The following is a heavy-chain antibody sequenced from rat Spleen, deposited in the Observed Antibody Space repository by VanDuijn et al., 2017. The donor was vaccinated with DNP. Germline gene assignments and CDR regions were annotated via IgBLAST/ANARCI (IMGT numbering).Heavy chain of an antibody. CDR2: ISYSGIT. CDR1: GYSITSNY. D-gene: IGHD1-1*01. V-gene: IGHV3-1*01. CDR3: ARWVRYFDS. Sequence: EVQLQESGPGLVKPSQSLSLTCSVTGYSITSNYWGWIRKFPGNKMEWMAYISYSGITGFNPSLKSRISITRDTSENQFFLHLNSVTTEDTATYYCARWVRYFDSWGQGVMVTVSS. J-gene: IGHJ2*01.